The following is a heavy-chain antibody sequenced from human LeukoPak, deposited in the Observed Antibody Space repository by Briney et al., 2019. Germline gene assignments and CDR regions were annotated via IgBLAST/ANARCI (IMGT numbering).Heavy chain of an antibody. CDR1: GYSFTSYW. V-gene: IGHV5-51*01. CDR2: IYPGDSDT. D-gene: IGHD2-21*01. Sequence: GESLQISCKGSGYSFTSYWIGWVRQMPGNALEWMGIIYPGDSDTRYSPSFQGQVTISADKSISTAYLQWSSLKASDTAMYYGALRAEIFWDYWGQGTLVTVSS. CDR3: ALRAEIFWDY. J-gene: IGHJ4*02.